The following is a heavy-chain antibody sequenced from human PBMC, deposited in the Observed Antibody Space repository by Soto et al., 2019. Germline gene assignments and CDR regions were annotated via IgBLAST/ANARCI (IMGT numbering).Heavy chain of an antibody. CDR1: GGTFTDYT. D-gene: IGHD1-26*01. V-gene: IGHV1-69*02. CDR3: AKKLGPSAFDL. Sequence: QVQLVQSGAEVKKPGSSVKVSCKASGGTFTDYTITWVRQAPGQGLEWMGRIIPVLDLSNYAQKFQGRVTITADKSTTPSYMELSGLTSEDTAVYYCAKKLGPSAFDLWGRGTLVTVSS. CDR2: IIPVLDLS. J-gene: IGHJ2*01.